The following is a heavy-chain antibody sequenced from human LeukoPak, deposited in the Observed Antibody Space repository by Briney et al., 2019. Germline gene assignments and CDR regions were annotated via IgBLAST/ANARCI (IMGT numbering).Heavy chain of an antibody. CDR3: ARDLGDSSGWYDY. Sequence: ASVKVSCKASGYTFTGYYMHWVRQAPGQGIEWMGWINPNSGGTNYAQKFQGRVTMTRDTSISTAYMELSRLRSDDTAVYYCARDLGDSSGWYDYWGQGTLVTVSS. CDR1: GYTFTGYY. V-gene: IGHV1-2*02. D-gene: IGHD6-19*01. J-gene: IGHJ4*02. CDR2: INPNSGGT.